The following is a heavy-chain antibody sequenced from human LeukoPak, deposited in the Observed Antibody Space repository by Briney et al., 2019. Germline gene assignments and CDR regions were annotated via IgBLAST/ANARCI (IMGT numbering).Heavy chain of an antibody. CDR1: GFTFSTCP. Sequence: GGSLRLSCVASGFTFSTCPMHWVRQTPGKGLEYVASINSNGVKTYYVDSVKGRVTISRDNSKDTVFLQMDSLRPEDMAVYYCARGIAAAGRECYFDYWGQGTLVTVSS. D-gene: IGHD6-13*01. CDR2: INSNGVKT. CDR3: ARGIAAAGRECYFDY. J-gene: IGHJ4*02. V-gene: IGHV3-64*02.